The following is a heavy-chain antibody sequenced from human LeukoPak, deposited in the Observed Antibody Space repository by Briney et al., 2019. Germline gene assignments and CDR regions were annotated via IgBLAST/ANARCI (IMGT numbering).Heavy chain of an antibody. D-gene: IGHD2-2*01. CDR3: ARGYCSSTSCYDGSYYYYMDV. CDR1: GGTFSSYA. J-gene: IGHJ6*03. Sequence: GASVKVSCKASGGTFSSYAISWVRQAPGQGLEWMGGIIPIFGTANYAQKFQGRVTITADESTSTAYMELVSLRSEDTAVYYCARGYCSSTSCYDGSYYYYMDVWGKGTTVTVSS. CDR2: IIPIFGTA. V-gene: IGHV1-69*13.